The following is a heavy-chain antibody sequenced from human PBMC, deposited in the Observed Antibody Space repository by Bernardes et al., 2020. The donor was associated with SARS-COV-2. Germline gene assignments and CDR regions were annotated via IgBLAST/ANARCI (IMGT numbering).Heavy chain of an antibody. Sequence: GGSLRLSCAASGFTFDEHAMHWVRQAPGKGLEWVSGISWNSDNIGYADSVKGRFTISRDNAKNSLFLQMNSLRPDDTALYYCVKDILYSYGAFAPWGQGTMVTVSS. CDR2: ISWNSDNI. CDR1: GFTFDEHA. J-gene: IGHJ3*01. D-gene: IGHD5-18*01. CDR3: VKDILYSYGAFAP. V-gene: IGHV3-9*01.